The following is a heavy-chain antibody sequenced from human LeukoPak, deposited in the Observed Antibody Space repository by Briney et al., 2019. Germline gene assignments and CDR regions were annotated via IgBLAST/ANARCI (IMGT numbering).Heavy chain of an antibody. J-gene: IGHJ4*02. V-gene: IGHV3-30*02. CDR3: AKDRTYSSSWYVEGFDY. D-gene: IGHD6-13*01. Sequence: AGGSLRLSCAASGFTFSSYGMHWVRQAPGKGLEWVAFIRSDSVKGRFTISRDSSKNTLYLQMNSLRAEDTAVYYCAKDRTYSSSWYVEGFDYWGQGSLVTVSS. CDR1: GFTFSSYG. CDR2: IR.